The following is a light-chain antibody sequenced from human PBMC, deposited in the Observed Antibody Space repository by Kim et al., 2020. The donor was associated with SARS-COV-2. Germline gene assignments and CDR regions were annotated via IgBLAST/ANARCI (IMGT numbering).Light chain of an antibody. Sequence: EIVMTQSPATLSVSPGERATLSCRASQSVSSNLAWYQQKPGQAPRLLIYGASTRATGIPARFSGSGSGTEFTLTISSLQSEDFAVYYCQQYNTWPPGFTFGPGTTVDIK. CDR1: QSVSSN. V-gene: IGKV3-15*01. J-gene: IGKJ3*01. CDR3: QQYNTWPPGFT. CDR2: GAS.